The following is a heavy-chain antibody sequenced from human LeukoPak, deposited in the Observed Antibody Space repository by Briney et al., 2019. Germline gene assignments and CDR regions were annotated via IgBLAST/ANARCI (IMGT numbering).Heavy chain of an antibody. CDR2: ISSSGSTI. CDR3: AKSPAVTSELFDY. V-gene: IGHV3-48*03. CDR1: GFTFSSYE. Sequence: QAGGSLRLSCAASGFTFSSYEMNWVRQAPGKGLEWVSYISSSGSTIYYADSVKGRFTISRDNSKNTLYLQMNSLRAEDTAIYYCAKSPAVTSELFDYWGQGTLVTVSS. D-gene: IGHD4-11*01. J-gene: IGHJ4*02.